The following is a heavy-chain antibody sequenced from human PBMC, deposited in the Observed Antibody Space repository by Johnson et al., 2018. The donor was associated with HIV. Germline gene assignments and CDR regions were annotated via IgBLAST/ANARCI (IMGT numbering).Heavy chain of an antibody. Sequence: VQLVESGGGLVQPGGSLRLSCAASGFTFSDYYMSWIRQAPGKGLEWVSAISSNGGSTYYANSVKGRFTISRDNSKNTLYLQMGSLRAEDMAVYYCARESTATRGDAFDIWGQGTMVTVSS. CDR2: ISSNGGST. CDR1: GFTFSDYY. V-gene: IGHV3-64*01. J-gene: IGHJ3*02. CDR3: ARESTATRGDAFDI. D-gene: IGHD4-17*01.